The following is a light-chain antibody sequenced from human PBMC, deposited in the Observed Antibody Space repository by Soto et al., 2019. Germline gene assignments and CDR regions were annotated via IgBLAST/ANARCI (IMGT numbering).Light chain of an antibody. J-gene: IGLJ1*01. CDR2: EVS. V-gene: IGLV2-23*02. CDR3: CSYAGGSTLYV. CDR1: SSDVGAYNL. Sequence: QSVLTQPASVSGSPGQSITISCTGASSDVGAYNLVSWYQQHPGKAPKLMISEVSQWPSGVSNRFSGSKSGNAASLTISGLQAEDEADYYCCSYAGGSTLYVFGTGTKVTVL.